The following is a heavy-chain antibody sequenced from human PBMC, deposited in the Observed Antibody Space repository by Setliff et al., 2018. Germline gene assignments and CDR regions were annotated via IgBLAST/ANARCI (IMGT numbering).Heavy chain of an antibody. CDR3: AREQWLDPPGYYYMDV. CDR1: GYSISTGYY. V-gene: IGHV4-38-2*02. Sequence: SETLSLTCAVSGYSISTGYYWGWIRQPPGKGLEWIGSIYHSGSTYYNPSLKSRVTISVDTSKNQFSLRLSSVTAADTAVYYCAREQWLDPPGYYYMDVWAKGTTVTVSS. CDR2: IYHSGST. D-gene: IGHD6-19*01. J-gene: IGHJ6*03.